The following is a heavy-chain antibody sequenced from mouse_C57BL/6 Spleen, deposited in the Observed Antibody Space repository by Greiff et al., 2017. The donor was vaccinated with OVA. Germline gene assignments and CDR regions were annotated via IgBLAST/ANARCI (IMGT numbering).Heavy chain of an antibody. CDR2: IYTGDGDT. CDR3: ASGGYYGSNYAMDY. D-gene: IGHD1-1*01. V-gene: IGHV1-82*01. CDR1: GYAFSSSW. Sequence: QVQLQQSGPELVKPGASVKISCKASGYAFSSSWMNWVKQRPGKGLEWIGRIYTGDGDTNYNGKFKGKATLTADKSSSTAYMQLSSLTSEDSAVYFSASGGYYGSNYAMDYWGQGTSVTVSS. J-gene: IGHJ4*01.